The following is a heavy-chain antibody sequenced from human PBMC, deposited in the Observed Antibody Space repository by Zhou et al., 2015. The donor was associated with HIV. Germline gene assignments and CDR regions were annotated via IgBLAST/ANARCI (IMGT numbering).Heavy chain of an antibody. Sequence: EVRLLESGGGLVQPGGSLRLSCAASGFTFSSYWMHWVRQAPGKGLVWVSRINSDGSVTTYADSVKGRFTISRDNAKNTLYLQMNSLRAEDTAVYYCARDYRGSYFSAFDIWGQGTMVTVSS. CDR1: GFTFSSYW. CDR2: INSDGSVT. V-gene: IGHV3-74*01. CDR3: ARDYRGSYFSAFDI. J-gene: IGHJ3*02. D-gene: IGHD1-26*01.